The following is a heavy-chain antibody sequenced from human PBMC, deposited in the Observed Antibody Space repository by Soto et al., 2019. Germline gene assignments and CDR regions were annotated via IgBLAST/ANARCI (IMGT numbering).Heavy chain of an antibody. J-gene: IGHJ4*02. CDR1: GFSFSISP. CDR3: ARELYYDFWSGYLDY. D-gene: IGHD3-3*01. CDR2: ITSGGSYI. V-gene: IGHV3-21*01. Sequence: GGSLRLSCAASGFSFSISPMHWVRQAPGKGLEWVALITSGGSYIFYADSVKGRFTISRDNAKNSLYLQMNSLRAEDTAVYYCARELYYDFWSGYLDYWGQGTLVTVSS.